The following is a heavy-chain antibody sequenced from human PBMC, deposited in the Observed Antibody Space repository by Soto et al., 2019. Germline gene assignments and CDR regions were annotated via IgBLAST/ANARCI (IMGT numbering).Heavy chain of an antibody. CDR2: VHISGHS. V-gene: IGHV4-4*02. CDR3: ARVRQGCSANNCYFDP. J-gene: IGHJ5*01. Sequence: SETLSLTCTLSGGSVRAPDWWNWVRQSPDKGLEWIAEVHISGHSNYNPSLRSRVSVSIDSSKNQFYLNLNSVAAADTAIYYCARVRQGCSANNCYFDPWGQGTQVTVSS. D-gene: IGHD1-1*01. CDR1: GGSVRAPDW.